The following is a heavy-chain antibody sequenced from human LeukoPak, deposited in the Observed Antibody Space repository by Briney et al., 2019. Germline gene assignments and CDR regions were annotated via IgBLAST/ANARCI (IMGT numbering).Heavy chain of an antibody. CDR2: ISSSGSTI. D-gene: IGHD2-15*01. V-gene: IGHV3-48*03. CDR1: GFTFSSYE. Sequence: QPGGSLRLSCAASGFTFSSYEMKWVRQAPGKGLEWVSYISSSGSTIYYADSVKGRFTISRDNAKNSLYLQMNSLRAEDTAVYYCASPDCSGGSCYPEDDAFDIWGQGTMVTVSS. CDR3: ASPDCSGGSCYPEDDAFDI. J-gene: IGHJ3*02.